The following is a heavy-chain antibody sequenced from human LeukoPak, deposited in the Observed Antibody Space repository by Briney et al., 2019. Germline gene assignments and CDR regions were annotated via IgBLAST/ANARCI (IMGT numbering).Heavy chain of an antibody. CDR1: DYSISSGYY. D-gene: IGHD2-2*01. CDR2: IYHSGST. Sequence: PSETLSLTCAVSDYSISSGYYWGWIRQPPGKGLEWIGTIYHSGSTYYNPSLKSRVTISADTSKNQFSLKLTSVTAADTAVYYCARVRGYCSSTICYRYYFDYWGQGTLVTVSS. V-gene: IGHV4-38-2*01. CDR3: ARVRGYCSSTICYRYYFDY. J-gene: IGHJ4*02.